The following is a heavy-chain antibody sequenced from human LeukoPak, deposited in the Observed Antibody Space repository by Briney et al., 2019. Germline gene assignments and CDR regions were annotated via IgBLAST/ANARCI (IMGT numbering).Heavy chain of an antibody. Sequence: SETLSLTCTVSGGSVSSPDYYWSWIRQPPGKGLEWIGYISYSGSTNYTPSLKSRVTISVDTSKSQFSLKLSSVTAADTAVYYCATTPNPNYFDYWGQGALVTVSS. CDR1: GGSVSSPDYY. CDR2: ISYSGST. CDR3: ATTPNPNYFDY. V-gene: IGHV4-61*08. J-gene: IGHJ4*02.